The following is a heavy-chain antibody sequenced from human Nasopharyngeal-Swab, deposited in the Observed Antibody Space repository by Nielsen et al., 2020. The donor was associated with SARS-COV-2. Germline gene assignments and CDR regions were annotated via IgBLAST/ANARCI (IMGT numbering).Heavy chain of an antibody. D-gene: IGHD6-13*01. CDR2: ISSSSSYI. J-gene: IGHJ6*02. CDR1: GFTFSSYS. V-gene: IGHV3-21*01. CDR3: ASLAAAGTNTYYYYGMDV. Sequence: GESLKISCAASGFTFSSYSMNWVRQAPGKGLEWVSSISSSSSYIYYADSVKGRFTISRDNAKSSLYLQMNSLRAEDTAVYYCASLAAAGTNTYYYYGMDVWGQGTTVTVSS.